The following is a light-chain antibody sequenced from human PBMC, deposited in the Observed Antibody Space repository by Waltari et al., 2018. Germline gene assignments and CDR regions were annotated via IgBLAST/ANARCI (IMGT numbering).Light chain of an antibody. Sequence: DIQMTQSPSTLSASVGDRVTITCRASQRISSWLAWYQQKPGKAPKLLIYKASSLESGVPSRFSGSGSGTEFNLAISSLQPDDCATYFCQQYNSYPYTFGQGTKLEIK. CDR3: QQYNSYPYT. V-gene: IGKV1-5*03. CDR1: QRISSW. CDR2: KAS. J-gene: IGKJ2*01.